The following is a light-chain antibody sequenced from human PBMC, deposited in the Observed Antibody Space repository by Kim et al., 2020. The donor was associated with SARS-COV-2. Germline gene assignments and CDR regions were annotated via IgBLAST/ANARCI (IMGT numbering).Light chain of an antibody. CDR1: NIGSKN. CDR3: QVWYSTSDHVV. Sequence: PGKTARLTCGGDNIGSKNVHWYQQRPGQAPVLVIYFDDDRPSGIPERFSGSNSGNTATLTVSKVEAGDEADYYCQVWYSTSDHVVFGGGTQLTVL. V-gene: IGLV3-21*04. J-gene: IGLJ2*01. CDR2: FDD.